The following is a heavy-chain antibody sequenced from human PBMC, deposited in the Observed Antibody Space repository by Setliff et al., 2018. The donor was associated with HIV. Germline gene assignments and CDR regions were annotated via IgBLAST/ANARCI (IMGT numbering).Heavy chain of an antibody. V-gene: IGHV3-21*04. CDR1: GFTFSSYA. CDR2: ISSSGSSSGSYI. Sequence: GGSLRLSCAASGFTFSSYAMSWVRQAPGKGLEWVSSISSSGSSSGSYIYYADSVKGRFTISRDNAKYSLYLQMNSLRAEDTAVYYCARRGITMIVVDLAAAFDIWGQGTMVTVSS. J-gene: IGHJ3*02. D-gene: IGHD3-22*01. CDR3: ARRGITMIVVDLAAAFDI.